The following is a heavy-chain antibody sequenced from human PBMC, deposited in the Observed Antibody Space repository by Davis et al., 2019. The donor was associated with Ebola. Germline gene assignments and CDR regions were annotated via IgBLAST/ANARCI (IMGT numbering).Heavy chain of an antibody. CDR2: IYPGDSDT. V-gene: IGHV5-51*01. D-gene: IGHD2-2*01. J-gene: IGHJ4*02. CDR3: ARVASLVSSTRGFDS. Sequence: PGGSLRLSCKDSGNSFTSHWIGWVRQMPGKGLEWMGIIYPGDSDTRYSPSFQGQVTISADKSINTAYLQWSSLKASDTAMYYCARVASLVSSTRGFDSWGQGTLVTVSS. CDR1: GNSFTSHW.